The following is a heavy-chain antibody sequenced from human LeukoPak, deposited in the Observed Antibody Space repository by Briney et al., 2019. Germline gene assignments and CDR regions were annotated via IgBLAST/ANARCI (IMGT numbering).Heavy chain of an antibody. Sequence: KPSETLSLTCTVSGDSIRNYYWSWIRQPAGKGLEWIGRINTSGNSNYNPSLGSRVTMSVDTSKNQFSLNLSSVTAADTAVYYCAREGGGPRWLAPWGQGPLVTVSS. J-gene: IGHJ5*02. CDR3: AREGGGPRWLAP. D-gene: IGHD6-25*01. CDR1: GDSIRNYY. V-gene: IGHV4-4*07. CDR2: INTSGNS.